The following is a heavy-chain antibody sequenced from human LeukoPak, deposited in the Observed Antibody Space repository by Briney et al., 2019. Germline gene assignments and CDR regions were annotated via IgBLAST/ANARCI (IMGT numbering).Heavy chain of an antibody. CDR1: GGTFSSYA. J-gene: IGHJ3*02. CDR2: IIPIFGTA. CDR3: ARGSGDYYDSSGYSADAFDI. Sequence: ASVKVSCKASGGTFSSYAISWVRQAPGQGLEWMGGIIPIFGTANYAQKFQGRVTITADESTSTAYTELSSLRSEDTAVYYCARGSGDYYDSSGYSADAFDIWGQGTMVTVSS. V-gene: IGHV1-69*13. D-gene: IGHD3-22*01.